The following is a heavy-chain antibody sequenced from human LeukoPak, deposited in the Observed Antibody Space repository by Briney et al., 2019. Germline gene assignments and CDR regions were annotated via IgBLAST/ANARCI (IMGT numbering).Heavy chain of an antibody. CDR2: ISGSGGST. J-gene: IGHJ6*03. CDR1: GFTFSSYA. CDR3: ARTIVVVPAAIGWYMDV. D-gene: IGHD2-2*01. Sequence: GRSLRLSCAASGFTFSSYAMSWVRQAPGKGLEWVSAISGSGGSTYYADSVKGRFTISRDNSKSTLYLQMNSLRAEDTAVYYCARTIVVVPAAIGWYMDVWGKGTTVTVSS. V-gene: IGHV3-23*01.